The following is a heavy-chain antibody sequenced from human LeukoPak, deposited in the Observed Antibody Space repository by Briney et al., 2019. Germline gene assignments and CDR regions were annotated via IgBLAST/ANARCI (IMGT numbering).Heavy chain of an antibody. D-gene: IGHD3-10*01. J-gene: IGHJ4*02. CDR2: ISAYNGNT. Sequence: ASVKVSCKASGYTFTSYGISWVRQAPGQGLEWVGLISAYNGNTNYSQKLQGRVTMTTNKYTRTAYMELRSLRSDDTAVYYCGRVVLRYGSGSYRDWGQGTMVTVSS. CDR1: GYTFTSYG. CDR3: GRVVLRYGSGSYRD. V-gene: IGHV1-18*01.